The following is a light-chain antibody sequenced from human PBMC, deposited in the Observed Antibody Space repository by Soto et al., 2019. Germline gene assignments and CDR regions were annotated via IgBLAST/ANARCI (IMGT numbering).Light chain of an antibody. CDR1: QDISTY. Sequence: DIQMTQSPSSLSASVGDRVTITCQARQDISTYLNWYQQKPGKAPKLLIYDASNLETGVPSMFSGNGSGTDFTFTISSLQPEDIATYYCQQFEDFPRAIIFGQGTRLDLK. CDR3: QQFEDFPRAII. CDR2: DAS. J-gene: IGKJ5*01. V-gene: IGKV1-33*01.